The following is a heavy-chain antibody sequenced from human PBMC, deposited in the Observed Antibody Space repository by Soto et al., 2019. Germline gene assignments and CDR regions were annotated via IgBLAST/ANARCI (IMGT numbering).Heavy chain of an antibody. J-gene: IGHJ4*02. CDR3: ARRGFLPEGYSPNYFVS. CDR1: GYTFTRYA. D-gene: IGHD3-22*01. Sequence: EVQLLQSGAEAKKPGESLKISCKGSGYTFTRYAIGWVRQMPGKGLEWMGIIYPGESDPRYSPSFQGQVTISADKSISTAYLQWGSLKASDTAIYYCARRGFLPEGYSPNYFVSWGQGTLVTFSS. V-gene: IGHV5-51*01. CDR2: IYPGESDP.